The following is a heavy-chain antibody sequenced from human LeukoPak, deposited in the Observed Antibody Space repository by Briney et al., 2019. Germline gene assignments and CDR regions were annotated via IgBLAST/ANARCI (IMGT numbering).Heavy chain of an antibody. CDR3: ASGLNSTPF. J-gene: IGHJ4*02. D-gene: IGHD2/OR15-2a*01. CDR2: ISGSGSKI. V-gene: IGHV3-21*01. CDR1: GFTFGPYT. Sequence: KAGRSLRLSCAASGFTFGPYTMSWVRQPPGKGLQWVSSISGSGSKIYYADSVQGRFTISRDNAKNSLYLQMNSLRSEDTAVYYCASGLNSTPFWGQGTLVTVSS.